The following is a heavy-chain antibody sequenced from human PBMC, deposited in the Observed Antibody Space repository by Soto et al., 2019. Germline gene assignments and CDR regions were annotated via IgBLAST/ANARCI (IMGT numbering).Heavy chain of an antibody. D-gene: IGHD3-22*01. J-gene: IGHJ4*02. CDR2: INTDGGST. V-gene: IGHV3-74*01. CDR1: GFTFSSYW. Sequence: EVQLVESGGGSVQPGGSLRLSCAASGFTFSSYWMHWVRQAPGKGLVWVSRINTDGGSTRYADSVKGRFTISRDNAKNTLYLEMNSLRAEDTAVYYCAGELRHSSGFYWGQGTLVTVSS. CDR3: AGELRHSSGFY.